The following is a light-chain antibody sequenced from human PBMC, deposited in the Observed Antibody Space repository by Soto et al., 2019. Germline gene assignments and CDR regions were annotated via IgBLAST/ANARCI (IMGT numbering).Light chain of an antibody. CDR2: DAS. CDR1: QSVSSA. J-gene: IGKJ3*01. Sequence: EVVLTQSPATLSVSPGERATLSCRASQSVSSALAWYQQKPGQAPRLLIYDASSRATGIPARFSGSGSGTDFTLTISSLEPEDFAVYYCQHRSRSPGAFGHGTKVDIK. V-gene: IGKV3-11*01. CDR3: QHRSRSPGA.